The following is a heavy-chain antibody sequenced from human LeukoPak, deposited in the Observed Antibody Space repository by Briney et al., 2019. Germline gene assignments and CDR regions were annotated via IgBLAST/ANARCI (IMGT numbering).Heavy chain of an antibody. CDR3: ARGVYIAAAQFGY. CDR1: GGSISSYY. V-gene: IGHV4-59*01. J-gene: IGHJ4*02. Sequence: SETLSLTCTVSGGSISSYYWSWIRQPPGKGLEWIGYIYYSGTTNYNPSLKSRVTISVDTSKNQFSLKLSSVTAADTAVYYCARGVYIAAAQFGYWGQGTLVTVSS. D-gene: IGHD6-13*01. CDR2: IYYSGTT.